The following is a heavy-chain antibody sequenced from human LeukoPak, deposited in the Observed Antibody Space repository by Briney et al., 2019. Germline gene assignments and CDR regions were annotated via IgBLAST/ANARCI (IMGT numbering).Heavy chain of an antibody. CDR1: GFTFSSYS. J-gene: IGHJ4*02. D-gene: IGHD7-27*01. V-gene: IGHV3-21*01. CDR2: ISSSSSYI. CDR3: ARDRMGGNWASFDY. Sequence: GGSLRLSCAASGFTFSSYSMNWVRQAPGKGLQWVSSISSSSSYIYYADSVKGRFTISRDNAKNSLYLQMNSLRAEDTAVYYCARDRMGGNWASFDYWGQGTLVTVSS.